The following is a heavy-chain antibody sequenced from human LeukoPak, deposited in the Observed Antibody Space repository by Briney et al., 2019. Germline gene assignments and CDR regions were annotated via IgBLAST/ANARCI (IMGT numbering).Heavy chain of an antibody. D-gene: IGHD5-24*01. V-gene: IGHV3-7*01. CDR1: GFTFSSYW. CDR3: ARELLGHGYNSGDFDY. CDR2: IKQDGNEK. J-gene: IGHJ4*02. Sequence: GGSLRLSCAASGFTFSSYWINWVRQAPGKGLEWVANIKQDGNEKYYVDSVKGRFTISRDNAKNSLYLQMNSLRAEDTAVYYCARELLGHGYNSGDFDYWGQGTLVTVSS.